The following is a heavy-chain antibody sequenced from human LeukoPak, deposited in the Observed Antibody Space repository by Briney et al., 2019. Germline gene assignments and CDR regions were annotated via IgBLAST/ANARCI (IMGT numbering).Heavy chain of an antibody. Sequence: WVTVSCKASVGTFSSYAISWVRQAPGQGLEWMGGIIPIFGTANYAQKFQGRVTITTDESTSTAYMELSSLRSEDTAVYYCARGHSYCSGGSRLPPLRAFDIWGQGTMVTVSS. V-gene: IGHV1-69*05. CDR3: ARGHSYCSGGSRLPPLRAFDI. CDR2: IIPIFGTA. CDR1: VGTFSSYA. D-gene: IGHD2-15*01. J-gene: IGHJ3*02.